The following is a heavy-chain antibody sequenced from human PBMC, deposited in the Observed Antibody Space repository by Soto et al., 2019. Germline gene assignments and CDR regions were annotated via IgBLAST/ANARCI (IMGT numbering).Heavy chain of an antibody. D-gene: IGHD3-10*01. CDR3: AGEEYYSGSGVFFDY. J-gene: IGHJ4*02. V-gene: IGHV1-69*08. CDR2: IIPILGIA. CDR1: GGTFSSYT. Sequence: QVQLVQSGAEVKKPGSSVKVSCKASGGTFSSYTISWVRQAPGQGLEWMGRIIPILGIANYAQKFQGRVTITADKCTSTAYMELSSLSSEDTAVYYCAGEEYYSGSGVFFDYLGQGTLVTVSS.